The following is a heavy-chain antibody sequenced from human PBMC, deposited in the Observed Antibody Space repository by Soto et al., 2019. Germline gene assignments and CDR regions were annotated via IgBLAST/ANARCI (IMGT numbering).Heavy chain of an antibody. CDR3: ARGRALGYCTNGVCPADYYFDY. CDR2: IIPIFGTA. V-gene: IGHV1-69*01. J-gene: IGHJ4*02. CDR1: GGTFSSYA. Sequence: QVQLVQSGAEVKKPGSSVKVSCKASGGTFSSYAISWVRQAPGQGLEWMGGIIPIFGTANYAQKFQGRVTITADESTSTAYMELSSLRSEDTAVYYCARGRALGYCTNGVCPADYYFDYWGQGTLVTVSS. D-gene: IGHD2-8*01.